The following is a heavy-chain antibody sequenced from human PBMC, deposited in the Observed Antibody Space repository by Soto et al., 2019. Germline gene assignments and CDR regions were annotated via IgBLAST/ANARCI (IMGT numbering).Heavy chain of an antibody. CDR1: GGSFSGYY. V-gene: IGHV4-34*01. J-gene: IGHJ4*02. D-gene: IGHD3-9*01. CDR2: INHSGST. Sequence: QVQLQQWGAGLLKPSETLSLTCAVYGGSFSGYYWSWIRQPPGKGLEWIGEINHSGSTNYNPSLKSRVTISVDTSKNQFSLKLSSATAADTAVYYCARGSIDIFTGYPAPHFDYWGQGTLVTVSS. CDR3: ARGSIDIFTGYPAPHFDY.